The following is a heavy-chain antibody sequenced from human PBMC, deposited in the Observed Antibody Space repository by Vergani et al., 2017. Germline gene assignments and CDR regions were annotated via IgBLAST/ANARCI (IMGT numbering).Heavy chain of an antibody. J-gene: IGHJ6*02. CDR2: IGVDGDR. CDR3: ARDAVGDRAYYYYGMDV. D-gene: IGHD1-26*01. CDR1: GFTFSSND. Sequence: VESGGGLVQPGGSLRLSCTVSGFTFSSNDFHWVRQTAGKGLEWVSSIGVDGDRYYSDSVKGRFTISRDNGQSYLYLDMDNLRVEDTAVYYCARDAVGDRAYYYYGMDVWGQGTTVTVSS. V-gene: IGHV3-13*01.